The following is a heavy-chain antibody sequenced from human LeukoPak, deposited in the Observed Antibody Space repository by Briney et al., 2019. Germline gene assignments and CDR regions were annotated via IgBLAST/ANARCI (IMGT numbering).Heavy chain of an antibody. V-gene: IGHV1-8*01. CDR1: GFTFSRYD. D-gene: IGHD1-26*01. Sequence: ASVKVSSTASGFTFSRYDITWVRQATGQGLEWMGWMNPNTGKTDYAQKFQGRVTMTRDTSTSTVYMELSSLRSEDTAVYYCARDIPLLVGATTQGGYWGQGTLVTVSS. J-gene: IGHJ4*02. CDR3: ARDIPLLVGATTQGGY. CDR2: MNPNTGKT.